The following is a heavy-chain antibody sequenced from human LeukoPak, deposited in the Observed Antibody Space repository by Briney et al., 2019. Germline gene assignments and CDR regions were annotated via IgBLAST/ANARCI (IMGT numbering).Heavy chain of an antibody. Sequence: SETLSLTCAVYGGSFSGYYWSWIRQPPGKGLEWIGEINHSGSTNYNPSLKSRVTISVDTSKNQFSLKLSSVTAADTAVYYCARGRSIAAARWFDPWGQETLVTVSS. CDR3: ARGRSIAAARWFDP. J-gene: IGHJ5*02. CDR1: GGSFSGYY. V-gene: IGHV4-34*01. CDR2: INHSGST. D-gene: IGHD6-13*01.